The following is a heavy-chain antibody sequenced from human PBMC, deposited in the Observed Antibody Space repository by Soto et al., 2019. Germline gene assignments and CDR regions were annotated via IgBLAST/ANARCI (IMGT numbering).Heavy chain of an antibody. Sequence: QLQLQESGPGLVKPSETLSLTCTVSGGSISSSSYYWGWIRQPPGKGLEWIGSIYYSGSTYYNPSRESGLTLTVVASQAQFPLQLSSVTAADTALYSCARLGGSSSNYGSLDYWGQGTLVTVSS. J-gene: IGHJ4*02. CDR3: ARLGGSSSNYGSLDY. CDR1: GGSISSSSYY. D-gene: IGHD3-22*01. V-gene: IGHV4-39*01. CDR2: IYYSGST.